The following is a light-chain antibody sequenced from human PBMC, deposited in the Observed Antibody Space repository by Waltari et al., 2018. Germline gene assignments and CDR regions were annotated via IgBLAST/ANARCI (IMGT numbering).Light chain of an antibody. J-gene: IGKJ4*01. CDR2: GVS. CDR3: QQYNTWPT. Sequence: EIVMTQSPVTLSVSPGERATLSCRASQSISSNLAWYQQKPGQSPRLLIHGVSTRATGIPARFSGSGSGTDFTLTISSLQSEDFAVYFCQQYNTWPTFGGGTKVEIK. V-gene: IGKV3-15*01. CDR1: QSISSN.